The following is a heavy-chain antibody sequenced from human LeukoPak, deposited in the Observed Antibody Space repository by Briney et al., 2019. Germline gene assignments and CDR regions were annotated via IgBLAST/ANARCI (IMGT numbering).Heavy chain of an antibody. D-gene: IGHD3-10*01. CDR2: ISYDGSNK. V-gene: IGHV3-30*04. J-gene: IGHJ4*02. CDR1: GFTFSSYA. CDR3: ARGPYYYGSGSYYNGYFDY. Sequence: PGRSLRLSCAASGFTFSSYAMHWVRRAPGKGLEWVAVISYDGSNKYYADSVKGRFTISRDNSKNTLYLQMNSLRAEDTAVYYCARGPYYYGSGSYYNGYFDYWGQGTLVTVSS.